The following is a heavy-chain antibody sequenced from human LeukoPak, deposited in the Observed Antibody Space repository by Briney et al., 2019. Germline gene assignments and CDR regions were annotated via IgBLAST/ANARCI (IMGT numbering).Heavy chain of an antibody. J-gene: IGHJ4*02. D-gene: IGHD1-26*01. CDR2: IRDDGSDK. CDR1: GFTFSSYW. V-gene: IGHV3-7*01. Sequence: GGSLRLSCAASGFTFSSYWMTWVRQAPGKGLEWMANIRDDGSDKYYVDSVKGRFTISRNHAQNTLLLQMDSLRVEDTAVYYCVRHTRRSPGDYWGQGTLVTVST. CDR3: VRHTRRSPGDY.